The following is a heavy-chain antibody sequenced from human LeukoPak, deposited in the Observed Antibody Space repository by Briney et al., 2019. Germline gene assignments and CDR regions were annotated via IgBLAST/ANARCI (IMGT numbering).Heavy chain of an antibody. D-gene: IGHD1-26*01. Sequence: GGSLRLSCAASGFTVSGNYMSWVRQAPGKGLEWVSIIFSPGSTYYADSVKGRFTSSRDNSKNTMYLQMNSLRVEDTAVYYCARGGGIVGVTVKYYFDSWGQGTLVTVSS. V-gene: IGHV3-66*01. J-gene: IGHJ4*02. CDR1: GFTVSGNY. CDR3: ARGGGIVGVTVKYYFDS. CDR2: IFSPGST.